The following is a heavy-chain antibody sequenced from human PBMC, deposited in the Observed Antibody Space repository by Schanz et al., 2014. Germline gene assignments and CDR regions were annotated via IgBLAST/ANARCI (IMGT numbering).Heavy chain of an antibody. CDR1: GFNFRNYW. V-gene: IGHV3-7*03. Sequence: EGQLVESGGGLVQPGGSLRLSCVVSGFNFRNYWMSWVRQAPGKGLEWVASIKQEGDEKNYVDSVKGRFTISRDNSKNTLDLQMNSLRAEDTAIYYCAKDLAAVGVFDYWGQGSLVNVSP. J-gene: IGHJ4*02. D-gene: IGHD6-13*01. CDR2: IKQEGDEK. CDR3: AKDLAAVGVFDY.